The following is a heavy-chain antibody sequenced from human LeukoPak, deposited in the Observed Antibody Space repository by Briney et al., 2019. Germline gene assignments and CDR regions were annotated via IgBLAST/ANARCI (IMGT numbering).Heavy chain of an antibody. CDR1: GYTFTSYG. D-gene: IGHD2-2*01. Sequence: ASVTVSCTASGYTFTSYGISWVRQAPGQGLEWMGWISAYNGNTNYAQKLQGRVTMTTDTSTSTAYMELRSLRSDDTAVYYCARVKVVPAAQNWFDPWGQGTLVTVSS. J-gene: IGHJ5*02. CDR2: ISAYNGNT. CDR3: ARVKVVPAAQNWFDP. V-gene: IGHV1-18*01.